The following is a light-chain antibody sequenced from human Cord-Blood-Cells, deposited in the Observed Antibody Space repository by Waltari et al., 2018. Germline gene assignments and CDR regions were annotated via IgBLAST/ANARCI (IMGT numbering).Light chain of an antibody. V-gene: IGLV2-11*01. CDR3: CSYAGSYTLV. J-gene: IGLJ3*02. CDR2: DVS. Sequence: QSALTQPRSVSGSPGQSVTISCTGTSSDVGGYNYVSWYQQPPGKAPKLMIYDVSKLPSGVPDRFSCSKSGNAASRSISGLQAEDETDYYGCSYAGSYTLVFGGGTKLTVL. CDR1: SSDVGGYNY.